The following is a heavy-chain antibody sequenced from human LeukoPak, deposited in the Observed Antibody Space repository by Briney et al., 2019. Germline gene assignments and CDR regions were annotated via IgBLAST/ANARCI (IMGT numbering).Heavy chain of an antibody. Sequence: PSETLSLTCAVYGVSFSGLYWSWLRQPPGKGLEWLGEMKDGGSTNYNPSLKSRVTLSLDTSKNQFSLKLTSVTAADTAVYYCATSLYCGTGCLWGQGTMVTVSS. CDR2: MKDGGST. J-gene: IGHJ3*01. CDR1: GVSFSGLY. D-gene: IGHD2-21*01. V-gene: IGHV4-34*01. CDR3: ATSLYCGTGCL.